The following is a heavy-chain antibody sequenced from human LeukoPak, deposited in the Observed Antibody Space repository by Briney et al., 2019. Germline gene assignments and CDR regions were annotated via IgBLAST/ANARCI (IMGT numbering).Heavy chain of an antibody. V-gene: IGHV4-4*07. D-gene: IGHD5-12*01. CDR1: GGSFSGYY. CDR3: ARDLGYDDIYYFDY. J-gene: IGHJ4*02. Sequence: SETLSLTCAVYGGSFSGYYWSWIRQPAGKGLEWIGRIYTSGSTNYNPSLKSRVTMSVDTSKNQFSLKLSSVTAADTAVYYCARDLGYDDIYYFDYWGQGTLVTVSS. CDR2: IYTSGST.